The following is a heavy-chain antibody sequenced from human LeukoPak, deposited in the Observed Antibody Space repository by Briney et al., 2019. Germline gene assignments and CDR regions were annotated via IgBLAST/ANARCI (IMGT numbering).Heavy chain of an antibody. CDR3: AKSYYSSGSYYNPANY. CDR1: GFTFSSYA. Sequence: GGSLRLSCAASGFTFSSYAMSWVRQAPGKGLEWVSAISGSGGSTYYADSVKGRFTISRDNSKNALYLQMNSLRAEDTAVYYCAKSYYSSGSYYNPANYWGQGTLVTVSS. J-gene: IGHJ4*02. CDR2: ISGSGGST. D-gene: IGHD3-10*01. V-gene: IGHV3-23*01.